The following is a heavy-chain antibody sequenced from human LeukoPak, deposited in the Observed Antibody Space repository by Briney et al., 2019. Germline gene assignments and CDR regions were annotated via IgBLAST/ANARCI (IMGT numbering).Heavy chain of an antibody. CDR2: IYYSGST. Sequence: SETLSLTCTVSGGSISSYYWSWIRQPPGKGLEWIGYIYYSGSTNYNPSLKSRVTISVDTSKNQFSLKLSSVTAAVTAVYYCARESTTGTYYDYWGQGTLVTVSS. V-gene: IGHV4-59*01. CDR3: ARESTTGTYYDY. CDR1: GGSISSYY. J-gene: IGHJ4*02. D-gene: IGHD1-1*01.